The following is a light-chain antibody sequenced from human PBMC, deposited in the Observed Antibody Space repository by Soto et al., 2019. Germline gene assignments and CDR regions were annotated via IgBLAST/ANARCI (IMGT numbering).Light chain of an antibody. CDR2: GNS. Sequence: QSVLTQPPSVSGAPGQRVTISCTGSSSNIGAGYDVHWYQQLPGTAPKLLIYGNSNRPSGVPDRFSGSKSGTSASLAITGLQAEDEADYDCQSYDSSLSVVFGGGTKITVL. CDR1: SSNIGAGYD. CDR3: QSYDSSLSVV. J-gene: IGLJ2*01. V-gene: IGLV1-40*01.